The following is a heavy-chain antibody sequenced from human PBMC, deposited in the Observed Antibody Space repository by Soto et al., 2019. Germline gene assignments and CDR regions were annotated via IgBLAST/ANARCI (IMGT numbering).Heavy chain of an antibody. Sequence: GGSLRLSCAASGFAFSIYWMNWVRQVPGKGLVWVSHISPDGGSTIYADSVKGRFTISRDNAKNTLYLQMDSLSADDTAVYYCARENWRNDYWGQGTLVTVSS. CDR2: ISPDGGST. J-gene: IGHJ4*02. CDR3: ARENWRNDY. D-gene: IGHD1-1*01. V-gene: IGHV3-74*01. CDR1: GFAFSIYW.